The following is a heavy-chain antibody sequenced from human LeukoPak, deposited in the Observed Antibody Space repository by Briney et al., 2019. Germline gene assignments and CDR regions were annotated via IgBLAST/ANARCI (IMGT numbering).Heavy chain of an antibody. CDR1: GFTFSSYA. J-gene: IGHJ5*02. V-gene: IGHV3-23*01. CDR3: ARDCEPPSIWFGELLQTSADNWFDP. Sequence: QPGGSPRLSCAASGFTFSSYAMSWVRQAPGKGLEWVSAISGSGSNTYYADSVKGRFTISRDNSKNTPYLQMNSLRAEDTAVYYCARDCEPPSIWFGELLQTSADNWFDPWGQGTLVTVSS. CDR2: ISGSGSNT. D-gene: IGHD3-10*01.